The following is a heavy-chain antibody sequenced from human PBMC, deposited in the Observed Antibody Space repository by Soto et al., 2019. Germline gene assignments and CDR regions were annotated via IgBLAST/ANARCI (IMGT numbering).Heavy chain of an antibody. CDR2: TYYRSKWYN. D-gene: IGHD1-7*01. Sequence: SETLSLTCAISGDSVSSNSAAWNWIRQSPSRGLEWLGRTYYRSKWYNDYAVSVKSRITINPDTSKNQFSLQLNSVTPEDTAVYYCARSVGLYWNYGAYFDYWGQGTLVTVSS. CDR3: ARSVGLYWNYGAYFDY. J-gene: IGHJ4*02. V-gene: IGHV6-1*01. CDR1: GDSVSSNSAA.